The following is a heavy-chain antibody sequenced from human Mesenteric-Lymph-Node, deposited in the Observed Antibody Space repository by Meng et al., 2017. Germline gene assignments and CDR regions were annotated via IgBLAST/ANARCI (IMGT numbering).Heavy chain of an antibody. V-gene: IGHV1-2*06. CDR2: INPDSGAT. CDR1: GYTFTGYR. CDR3: VRDVGDSSGYYFGGL. Sequence: GQGVQSGAGVKKPGASVKVSCKASGYTFTGYRMYWVRQAPGQGPEWMGRINPDSGATNYAQTFQGRVTLTRDTSIDTAYMELRGLRSDDTAVYFCVRDVGDSSGYYFGGLWGQGTLVTVSS. D-gene: IGHD3-22*01. J-gene: IGHJ4*02.